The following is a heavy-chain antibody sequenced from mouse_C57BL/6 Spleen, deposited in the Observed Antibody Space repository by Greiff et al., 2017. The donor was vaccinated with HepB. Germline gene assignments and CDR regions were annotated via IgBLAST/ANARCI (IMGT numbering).Heavy chain of an antibody. CDR2: IDPSDSYT. J-gene: IGHJ2*01. CDR3: ARSGYLDY. V-gene: IGHV1-69*01. Sequence: QVQLQQPGAELVMPGASVKLSCKASGYTFTSYWMHWVQQRPGQGLEWIGEIDPSDSYTNYNQKFKGKSTLTVDKSSSTAYMQLSSLTSEDSAVYYCARSGYLDYWGQGTTLTVSS. CDR1: GYTFTSYW. D-gene: IGHD3-1*01.